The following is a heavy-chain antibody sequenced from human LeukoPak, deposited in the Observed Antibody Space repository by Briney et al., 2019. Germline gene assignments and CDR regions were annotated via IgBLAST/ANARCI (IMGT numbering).Heavy chain of an antibody. CDR3: ARASYYDILTGYYMAY. D-gene: IGHD3-9*01. V-gene: IGHV1-46*01. CDR1: GYTFTSYY. Sequence: ASVKVSCKASGYTFTSYYMHWVRQAPGQGLERMGIINTSGGSTSYAKKFQGRVTMTRDTSTSTVYMELSSLRSEDTAVYYCARASYYDILTGYYMAYWGQGTLVTVSS. CDR2: INTSGGST. J-gene: IGHJ4*02.